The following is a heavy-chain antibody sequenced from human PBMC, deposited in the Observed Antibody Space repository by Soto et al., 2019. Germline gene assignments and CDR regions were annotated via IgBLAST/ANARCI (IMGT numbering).Heavy chain of an antibody. CDR2: ISAYNGNT. CDR1: GYTFSSFG. V-gene: IGHV1-18*01. Sequence: GASVKVSCKASGYTFSSFGIIWMRQAPGQGLEWMGWISAYNGNTNYAQKFQGRVTMTTDTSTSSAYMELRSLRSDDTAVYYCARPLDYYYYAMDAWGQGTTVTVSS. CDR3: ARPLDYYYYAMDA. J-gene: IGHJ6*02.